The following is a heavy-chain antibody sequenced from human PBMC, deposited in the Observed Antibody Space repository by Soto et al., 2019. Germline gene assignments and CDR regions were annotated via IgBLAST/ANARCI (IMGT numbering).Heavy chain of an antibody. CDR3: ARDSLLLGGGGSFDY. J-gene: IGHJ4*02. D-gene: IGHD3-16*01. V-gene: IGHV1-2*02. CDR1: GYTFTGYD. Sequence: QVQLVQSGAEVKKPGASVKVSCKASGYTFTGYDMHWVRQAPGQEIEWMGWINPNSGGTNYEQKFQGRVTMTRDTSIRTAYMELSRLRSDDTDVYYCARDSLLLGGGGSFDYWGQGTLVTVSS. CDR2: INPNSGGT.